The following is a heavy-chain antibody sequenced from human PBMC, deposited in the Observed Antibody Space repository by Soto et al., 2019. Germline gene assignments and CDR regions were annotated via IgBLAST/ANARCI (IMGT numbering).Heavy chain of an antibody. CDR2: INPNSGGT. D-gene: IGHD5-18*01. V-gene: IGHV1-2*02. J-gene: IGHJ4*02. Sequence: GASVKVSCKASGYTFTGYYMHWVRQAPGQGLEWMGWINPNSGGTSHAQKFQGRVTMTRDTSINTAYMELSRLTSDDRGVYYCARRDSSGSFDYWGQGTLVTVSS. CDR3: ARRDSSGSFDY. CDR1: GYTFTGYY.